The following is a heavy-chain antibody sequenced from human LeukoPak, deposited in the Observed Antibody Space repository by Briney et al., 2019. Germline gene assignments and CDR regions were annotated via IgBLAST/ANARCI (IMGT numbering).Heavy chain of an antibody. CDR3: AKANCGGDCYSGGLDY. CDR2: ISGSGGST. J-gene: IGHJ4*02. CDR1: GFTFSSHA. Sequence: PGGSLRLSCAASGFTFSSHAMSWVRQAPGKGLEWVATISGSGGSTYYANSVKGRFTISRDNSKNTLYLQMNSLRAEDTAVYYCAKANCGGDCYSGGLDYWGQGTLVTVSS. D-gene: IGHD2-21*02. V-gene: IGHV3-23*01.